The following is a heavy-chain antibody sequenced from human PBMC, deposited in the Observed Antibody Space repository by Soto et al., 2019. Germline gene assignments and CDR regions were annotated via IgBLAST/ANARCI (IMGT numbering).Heavy chain of an antibody. CDR3: VKSRGGNNFDFFD. CDR1: GFTFSSYA. D-gene: IGHD5-12*01. V-gene: IGHV3-64D*06. Sequence: GGSLRLSCAASGFTFSSYAMHWVRQAPGKGLEYVSGVRGNGDPPFYADSVKGRFTISRDNSKNTLYLQMSSLSADDTAVYYCVKSRGGNNFDFFDWGQGALVTVSS. J-gene: IGHJ4*02. CDR2: VRGNGDPP.